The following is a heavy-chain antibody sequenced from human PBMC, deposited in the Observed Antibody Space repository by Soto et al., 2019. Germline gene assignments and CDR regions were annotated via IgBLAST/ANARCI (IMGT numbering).Heavy chain of an antibody. D-gene: IGHD4-4*01. J-gene: IGHJ4*02. CDR3: ARPSNNYVAH. CDR1: GYSFSNYW. Sequence: GESLMIYCKAFGYSFSNYWIGLVRQMPGKGLKRIAIINPGNSESKYSPSFQGQVTISADKSIITAYLQWNSLKASDTAMYYCARPSNNYVAHWGQGTLVTVSS. V-gene: IGHV5-51*01. CDR2: INPGNSES.